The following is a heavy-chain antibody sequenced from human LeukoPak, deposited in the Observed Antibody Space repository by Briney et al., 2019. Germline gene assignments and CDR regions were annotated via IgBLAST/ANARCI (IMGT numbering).Heavy chain of an antibody. J-gene: IGHJ4*02. Sequence: GGSLRLSCAASGFTFSSYGMHWVRQAPGKGLEWVAVIWYDGSNKYYADSVKGRFTISRDNSKNTLYLQMNSLRAEDTAVYYCARDSSDYGDYGYYFDYWDQGTLVTVSS. CDR2: IWYDGSNK. CDR3: ARDSSDYGDYGYYFDY. D-gene: IGHD4-17*01. V-gene: IGHV3-33*01. CDR1: GFTFSSYG.